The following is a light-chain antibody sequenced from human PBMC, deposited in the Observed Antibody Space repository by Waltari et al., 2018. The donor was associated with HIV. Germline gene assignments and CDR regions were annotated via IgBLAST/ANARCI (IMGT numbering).Light chain of an antibody. CDR3: QSADSSGTS. CDR2: KDN. Sequence: EVTQTPSVSVSPGQTARITCSGETLPKKFVYWYQQKPGQAPVVVIYKDNERPSGIPERFSGSSSGTRATLTISGVQAEDEADYYCQSADSSGTSFGGGTKLTVL. J-gene: IGLJ2*01. CDR1: TLPKKF. V-gene: IGLV3-25*03.